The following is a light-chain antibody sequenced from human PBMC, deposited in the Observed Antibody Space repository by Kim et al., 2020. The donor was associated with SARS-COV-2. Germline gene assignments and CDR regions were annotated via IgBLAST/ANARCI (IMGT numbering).Light chain of an antibody. CDR3: LQAMGTPYT. Sequence: DIVLTQSQLSLPVTPGGSAQISCSSSQRLLHSHGYNYVDWYLQKPGQSPQLLIYLASSRASGVPDRFRGSGSRSHFTLRISRVKPDDVGIYYCLQAMGTPYTFGQGTKLEI. J-gene: IGKJ2*01. CDR2: LAS. CDR1: QRLLHSHGYNY. V-gene: IGKV2-28*01.